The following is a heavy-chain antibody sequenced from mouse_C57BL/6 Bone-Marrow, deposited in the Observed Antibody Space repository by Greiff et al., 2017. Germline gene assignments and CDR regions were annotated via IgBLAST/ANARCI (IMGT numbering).Heavy chain of an antibody. CDR1: GYAFTNYL. Sequence: QVHVKQSGAELVRPGTSVKVSCKASGYAFTNYLIEWVKQRPGQGLEWIGVINPGSGGTNYNEKFKGKATLTADTSSSTAYMQLSSLTSADSSVYCCARKAGYFDYWGQGTTLTVSS. J-gene: IGHJ2*01. CDR2: INPGSGGT. D-gene: IGHD3-2*02. CDR3: ARKAGYFDY. V-gene: IGHV1-54*01.